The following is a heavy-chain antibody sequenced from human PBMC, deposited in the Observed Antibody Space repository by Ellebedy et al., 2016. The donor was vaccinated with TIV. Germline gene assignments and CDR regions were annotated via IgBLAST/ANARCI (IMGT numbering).Heavy chain of an antibody. CDR2: IYLGYSDT. D-gene: IGHD1-14*01. Sequence: KVSCKGSGYSFTSYWIGWVRQVPGKGLEWMGNIYLGYSDTRYSPSFQGQVTISADKSISTAYLQWSSLKASDTAMYYCARDSGLDYWGQGTLVTVSS. J-gene: IGHJ4*02. V-gene: IGHV5-51*01. CDR1: GYSFTSYW. CDR3: ARDSGLDY.